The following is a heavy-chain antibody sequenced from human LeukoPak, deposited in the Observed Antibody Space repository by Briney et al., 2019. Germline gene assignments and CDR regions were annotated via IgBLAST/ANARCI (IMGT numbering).Heavy chain of an antibody. J-gene: IGHJ4*02. V-gene: IGHV3-23*01. D-gene: IGHD4-17*01. CDR2: ISGNGGRT. Sequence: PGGSLRLSCAASGFTFSLYTMSWVRQAPGKGLEWVSGISGNGGRTYYADSVKGRFTISRDNSKSTLNLQLNSLSAEDTALYYCAKDQEVGVTTYYFDYWGQGTLVTVSS. CDR1: GFTFSLYT. CDR3: AKDQEVGVTTYYFDY.